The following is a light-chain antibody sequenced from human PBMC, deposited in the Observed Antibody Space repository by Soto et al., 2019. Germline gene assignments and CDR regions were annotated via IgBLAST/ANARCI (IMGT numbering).Light chain of an antibody. V-gene: IGKV3-15*01. J-gene: IGKJ1*01. Sequence: EIVMTQSPATLSVSPGERATLSCRASQSVSSSLAWYQQKPGQAPRLLIYGASTGATGIPARFSGSGSGTEFNLTISSLQPDDFATYYCQHYNSYSEAFGQGTK. CDR3: QHYNSYSEA. CDR1: QSVSSS. CDR2: GAS.